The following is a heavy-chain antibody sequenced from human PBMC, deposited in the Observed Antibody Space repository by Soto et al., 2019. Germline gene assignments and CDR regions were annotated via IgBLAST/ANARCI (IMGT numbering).Heavy chain of an antibody. CDR3: TTGIYYDILTGYHNVAY. J-gene: IGHJ4*02. CDR2: INQDATRQ. V-gene: IGHV3-7*03. CDR1: GFSFSSYW. Sequence: GGSLRLSCAASGFSFSSYWMSWVRQAPGRGPEWVANINQDATRQSYVDSVEGQFSISRDNAKNSLYLQMNSLRVEDTAVYYCTTGIYYDILTGYHNVAYWGQGALVTVSS. D-gene: IGHD3-9*01.